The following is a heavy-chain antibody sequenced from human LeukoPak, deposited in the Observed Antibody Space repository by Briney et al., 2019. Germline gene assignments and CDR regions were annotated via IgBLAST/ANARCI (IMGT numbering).Heavy chain of an antibody. J-gene: IGHJ6*03. D-gene: IGHD2-8*02. CDR1: GFTFNTYA. CDR2: IWSDGNNR. CDR3: AKDPGASVSGFHMDV. V-gene: IGHV3-30*02. Sequence: PGGSLRLSCAASGFTFNTYAVNWVRQAPGKGLEWVSFIWSDGNNRFYADSVKGRFTISRDNSKNMLYLQMDTLRAEDTALYYCAKDPGASVSGFHMDVWGKGTTVIVSS.